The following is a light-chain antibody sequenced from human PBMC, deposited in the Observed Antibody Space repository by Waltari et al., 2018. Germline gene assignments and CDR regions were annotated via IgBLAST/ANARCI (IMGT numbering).Light chain of an antibody. CDR2: KAS. Sequence: DIQMTQSPFTQSASVGDRVTINFRASQSISSWLAWYQQKPGKAPYLLIYKASTLESEVPSMFSGSLAVTEFALTISSLHPDYFATYCYQQYDTCSRTFGQGTKGEI. CDR3: QQYDTCSRT. J-gene: IGKJ1*01. V-gene: IGKV1-5*03. CDR1: QSISSW.